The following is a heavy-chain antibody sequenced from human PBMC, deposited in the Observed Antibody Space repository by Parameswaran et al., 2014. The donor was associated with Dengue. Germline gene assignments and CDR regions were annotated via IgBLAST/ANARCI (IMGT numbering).Heavy chain of an antibody. D-gene: IGHD4-11*01. Sequence: RWIRQPPGKGLEWVAHINPDGGDKHYEDFVKGRFTISKDNAKNSLYLHMNSLGVADSAMYYCARSTHSSADYWGQGTLVTVS. CDR3: ARSTHSSADY. V-gene: IGHV3-7*01. J-gene: IGHJ4*02. CDR2: INPDGGDK.